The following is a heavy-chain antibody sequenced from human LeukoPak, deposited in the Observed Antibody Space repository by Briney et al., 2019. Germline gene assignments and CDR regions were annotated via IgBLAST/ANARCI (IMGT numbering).Heavy chain of an antibody. CDR1: VFTFSDYW. V-gene: IGHV3-7*01. J-gene: IGHJ4*02. CDR3: ASALPADHFDY. CDR2: IKQYGSEK. Sequence: GGSLRLSCAASVFTFSDYWMSWVRQAPGKGLEWVANIKQYGSEKYYVDSVKGRFTISRDNAKNSLYLQMNSLRAEDTALYYCASALPADHFDYWGQGILVTVSS.